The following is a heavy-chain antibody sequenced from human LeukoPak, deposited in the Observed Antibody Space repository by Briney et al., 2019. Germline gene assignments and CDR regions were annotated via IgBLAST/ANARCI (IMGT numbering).Heavy chain of an antibody. D-gene: IGHD3-3*01. CDR3: AKDFYDFWSGFDY. CDR2: ISGSGGST. CDR1: GFTFDDYA. J-gene: IGHJ4*02. Sequence: PGGSLRLSCAASGFTFDDYAMHWVRQAPGKGLEWVATISGSGGSTYYTDSVKGWFTISRDNFKNMVFLQMNSLKAEDTAIYYCAKDFYDFWSGFDYWGQGTLVTVSS. V-gene: IGHV3-23*01.